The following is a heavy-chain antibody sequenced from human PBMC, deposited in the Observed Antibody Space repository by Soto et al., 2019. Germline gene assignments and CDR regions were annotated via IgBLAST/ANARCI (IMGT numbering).Heavy chain of an antibody. J-gene: IGHJ4*02. CDR1: GGSISSGGYY. CDR3: ARASYDGSGYILDY. CDR2: IYYSGST. V-gene: IGHV4-31*03. D-gene: IGHD3-22*01. Sequence: QVQLQEAGPGLVKPSQTLSLTCTVSGGSISSGGYYWSWIRQHPGKGLEWIGDIYYSGSTYYNPSIKRRVTKHVDPSKNQFSLKMGYVTAAGTAVYYCARASYDGSGYILDYWGQRTLVNVSS.